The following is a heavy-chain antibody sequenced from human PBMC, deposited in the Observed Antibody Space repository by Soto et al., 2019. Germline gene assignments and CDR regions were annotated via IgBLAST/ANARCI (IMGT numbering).Heavy chain of an antibody. V-gene: IGHV5-51*01. CDR2: IYPGDSDT. D-gene: IGHD6-6*01. Sequence: GESLNISCKSSGYIFSKYWIGWVRQMPGKGLEWMGIIYPGDSDTRYSPSFQGQVTISADKSITTAYLQWRSLKASDTAIYYCVVYSSSSGRHFDYWGQGTLVTVSS. CDR1: GYIFSKYW. CDR3: VVYSSSSGRHFDY. J-gene: IGHJ4*02.